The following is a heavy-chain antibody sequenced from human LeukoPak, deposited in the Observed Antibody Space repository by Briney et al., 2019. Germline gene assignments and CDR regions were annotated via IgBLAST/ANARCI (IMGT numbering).Heavy chain of an antibody. CDR3: ATYTHWVAGDV. D-gene: IGHD3-16*01. J-gene: IGHJ6*02. CDR2: MNQDGSEK. CDR1: GFTFSESW. V-gene: IGHV3-7*01. Sequence: GGSLRLSCAASGFTFSESWMSWVRQAPGKGREWGANMNQDGSEKDYVGAVKGRFNISRDNARESLYLLMSSLRAEDTAVYYCATYTHWVAGDVWGHGTTVTVSS.